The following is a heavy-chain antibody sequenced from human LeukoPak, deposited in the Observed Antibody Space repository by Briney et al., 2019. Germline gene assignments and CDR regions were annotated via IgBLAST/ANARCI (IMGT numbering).Heavy chain of an antibody. CDR2: IYYSGST. D-gene: IGHD3-10*01. V-gene: IGHV4-59*08. CDR1: GGSISSYY. J-gene: IGHJ3*02. Sequence: SSETLSLTCTVSGGSISSYYWSWIRQPPGKGLEWIGYIYYSGSTNYNPSLKSRVTISVDTSKNQFSLKLSSVTAADTAVYYCARLPGDSRGLNAFDIWGQGTMVTVSS. CDR3: ARLPGDSRGLNAFDI.